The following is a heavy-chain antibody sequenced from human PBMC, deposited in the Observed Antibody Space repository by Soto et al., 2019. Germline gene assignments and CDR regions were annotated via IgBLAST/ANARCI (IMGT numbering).Heavy chain of an antibody. CDR1: GGSIVTSSYY. D-gene: IGHD1-1*01. Sequence: PSETPSLTCTVSGGSIVTSSYYWGWIRQPPGKGLEWLGHIYYSGNTYYHPSLKSRVTISVDTSRNQFSLRLSSVTAADTAVYYCARLPQEYNYYGMDVWGQGTTVTVSS. V-gene: IGHV4-39*01. CDR3: ARLPQEYNYYGMDV. CDR2: IYYSGNT. J-gene: IGHJ6*02.